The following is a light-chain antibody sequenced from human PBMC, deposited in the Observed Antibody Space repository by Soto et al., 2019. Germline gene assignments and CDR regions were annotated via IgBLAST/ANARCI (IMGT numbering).Light chain of an antibody. CDR3: LQDYNYPWT. CDR2: AAS. J-gene: IGKJ1*01. Sequence: AIQMTQSPPSLSASVGDRVTITCRASQGIRNDLGWYQQKPGKAPKLLIYAASSLQSGGPSRFSGSGSGTDFTLTISSLQPEDFATYYCLQDYNYPWTFGQGTKVEIK. CDR1: QGIRND. V-gene: IGKV1-6*01.